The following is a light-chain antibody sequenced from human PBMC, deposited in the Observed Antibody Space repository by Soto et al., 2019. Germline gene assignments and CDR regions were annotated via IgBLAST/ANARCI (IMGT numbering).Light chain of an antibody. J-gene: IGLJ3*02. V-gene: IGLV2-23*01. Sequence: QSVLTQPASVSGSPGQSITISCTGTSSDVGSYNLVSWCQPHPGKAPKLMIYEGSKRPSGVSNRVSGSKSGNTASLTISGLQAEDEADYYCCSYAGSGTWVFGGGTKVTVL. CDR1: SSDVGSYNL. CDR2: EGS. CDR3: CSYAGSGTWV.